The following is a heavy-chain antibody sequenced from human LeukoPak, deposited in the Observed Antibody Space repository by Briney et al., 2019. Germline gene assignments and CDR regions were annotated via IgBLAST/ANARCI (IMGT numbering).Heavy chain of an antibody. J-gene: IGHJ5*02. Sequence: TLSLTCLVSGRSITSGSYDWSWTRQPAGKGLEWIARTYTSESTNNNPSLESRVTVAEATSKNPYCLQLSSVTAADTAVYFCARDPSSYDILTGYHVYICFDPGGQETLVSVFS. CDR3: ARDPSSYDILTGYHVYICFDP. D-gene: IGHD3-9*01. CDR2: TYTSEST. CDR1: GRSITSGSYD. V-gene: IGHV4-61*02.